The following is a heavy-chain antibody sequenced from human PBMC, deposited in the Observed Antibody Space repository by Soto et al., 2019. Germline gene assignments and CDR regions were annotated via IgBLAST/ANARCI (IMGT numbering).Heavy chain of an antibody. J-gene: IGHJ4*02. CDR1: GFTFSFYW. CDR3: ARDSDFGAVKNFGY. D-gene: IGHD3-3*01. Sequence: GGSLRLSCAASGFTFSFYWMSWVRQAPGKGLEWVANIKQDGSEKYYVDSFKGRFTISRDNAKNSLYLQMNSLRAEDTAVYYCARDSDFGAVKNFGYWGQGTLVTVSS. V-gene: IGHV3-7*01. CDR2: IKQDGSEK.